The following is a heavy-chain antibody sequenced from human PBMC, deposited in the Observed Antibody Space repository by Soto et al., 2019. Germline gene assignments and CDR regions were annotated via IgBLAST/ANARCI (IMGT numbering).Heavy chain of an antibody. V-gene: IGHV1-18*01. CDR2: ISAYNGNT. CDR3: ARIEVWEQQWLDGIDY. J-gene: IGHJ4*02. D-gene: IGHD6-19*01. Sequence: GASVKVSCKASGYTFTSYGISWVRQAPGQGLEWMGWISAYNGNTNYAQKLQGRVTMTTDTSTSTAYMELRSLRSDDTAVYYCARIEVWEQQWLDGIDYWGQGTLVTVSS. CDR1: GYTFTSYG.